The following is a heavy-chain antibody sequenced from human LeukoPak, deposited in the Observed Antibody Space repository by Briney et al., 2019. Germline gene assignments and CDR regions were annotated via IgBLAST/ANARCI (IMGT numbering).Heavy chain of an antibody. J-gene: IGHJ4*02. V-gene: IGHV1-46*01. CDR2: INPSGGST. D-gene: IGHD3-22*01. CDR1: GYTFTSYG. CDR3: ARAPLPNYYDSSGTRDSSYYFDY. Sequence: ASVKVSCTASGYTFTSYGISWVRQAPGQGLEWMGIINPSGGSTSYAQKFQGRVTMTRDTSTSTVYVELSSLRSEDTAVYYCARAPLPNYYDSSGTRDSSYYFDYWGQGTLVTVSS.